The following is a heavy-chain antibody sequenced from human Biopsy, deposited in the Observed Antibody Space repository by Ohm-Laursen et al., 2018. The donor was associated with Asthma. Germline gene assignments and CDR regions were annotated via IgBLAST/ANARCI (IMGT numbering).Heavy chain of an antibody. J-gene: IGHJ4*02. CDR1: GFTFSSYS. Sequence: GSLRLSCAASGFTFSSYSMNWVRQAPGKGLEWVSSISSSSSYIHYADSVKGRFTISRDNAKNSLYLQMNSLRAEDTAVYYCARDGTDMNEAMPKDYWGQGTLVTVSS. V-gene: IGHV3-21*01. CDR3: ARDGTDMNEAMPKDY. D-gene: IGHD2-2*01. CDR2: ISSSSSYI.